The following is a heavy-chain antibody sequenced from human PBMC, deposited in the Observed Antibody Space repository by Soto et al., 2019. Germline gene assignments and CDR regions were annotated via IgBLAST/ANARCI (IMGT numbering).Heavy chain of an antibody. CDR3: ARSYGSGSYYGPIFDY. V-gene: IGHV3-21*01. J-gene: IGHJ4*02. Sequence: GGSLRLSCAASGFTFSSYSMNWVRQAPGKGLEWVSSISSSSSYIYYADSVKGRFTISRDNAKNSLYLQMNSLRAEDTAVYYCARSYGSGSYYGPIFDYWGQGTLVTVSS. CDR2: ISSSSSYI. CDR1: GFTFSSYS. D-gene: IGHD3-10*01.